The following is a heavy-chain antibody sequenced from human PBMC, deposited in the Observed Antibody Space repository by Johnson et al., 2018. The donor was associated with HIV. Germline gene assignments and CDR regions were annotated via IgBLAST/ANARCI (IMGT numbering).Heavy chain of an antibody. Sequence: QVQLVESGGGVVQPGRSLRLSCAASGFSFSSYAMHWVRQAPAKGLEWVAVIYSSGSTYYTDSVKGRFTISRDSSKNTLYLQVNSLRAEDTAVYYCARDPSRSPGAFDIWGQGTMVTVSS. V-gene: IGHV3-NL1*01. CDR3: ARDPSRSPGAFDI. J-gene: IGHJ3*02. CDR1: GFSFSSYA. CDR2: IYSSGST.